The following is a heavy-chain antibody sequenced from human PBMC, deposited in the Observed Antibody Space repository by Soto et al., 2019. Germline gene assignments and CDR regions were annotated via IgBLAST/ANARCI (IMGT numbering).Heavy chain of an antibody. CDR3: ARDVGTAAGPLVYYGMDV. V-gene: IGHV1-2*04. D-gene: IGHD6-13*01. J-gene: IGHJ6*02. CDR2: INPNSGGT. CDR1: GYTFTVYY. Sequence: ASVKVSCKASGYTFTVYYMHWVLQAPGQGLEWMGWINPNSGGTNYAQKFQGWVTMTRDTSISTAYMELSRLRSGDTAVYYCARDVGTAAGPLVYYGMDVWCQGTTVTVPS.